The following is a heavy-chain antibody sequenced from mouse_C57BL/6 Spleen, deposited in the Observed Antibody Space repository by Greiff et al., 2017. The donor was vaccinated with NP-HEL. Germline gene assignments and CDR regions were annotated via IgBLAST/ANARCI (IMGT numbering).Heavy chain of an antibody. D-gene: IGHD1-1*01. CDR2: IDPSDSYT. Sequence: QVQLQQPGAELVKPGASVKLSCKASGYTFTSYWMQWVKQRPGQGLEWIGEIDPSDSYTNYNQKFKGKATLTVDTSSSTAYMQLSSLTSEDSAVYYCARYGSSWRYAMDYWGQGTSVTVSS. J-gene: IGHJ4*01. CDR1: GYTFTSYW. V-gene: IGHV1-50*01. CDR3: ARYGSSWRYAMDY.